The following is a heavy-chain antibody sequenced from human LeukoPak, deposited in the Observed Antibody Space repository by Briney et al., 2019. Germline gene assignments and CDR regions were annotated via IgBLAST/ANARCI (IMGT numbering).Heavy chain of an antibody. Sequence: EESLKISCKGSGYSFSIYWIGWVRQMPGKGLEWMGIIYPDDSDTRYSPSFQGQVTISADKSISTAFLQWSSLKASDTAMYYCARLDYYGSSYYFDYWGQGTLVTVSS. D-gene: IGHD3-10*01. J-gene: IGHJ4*02. CDR2: IYPDDSDT. V-gene: IGHV5-51*01. CDR1: GYSFSIYW. CDR3: ARLDYYGSSYYFDY.